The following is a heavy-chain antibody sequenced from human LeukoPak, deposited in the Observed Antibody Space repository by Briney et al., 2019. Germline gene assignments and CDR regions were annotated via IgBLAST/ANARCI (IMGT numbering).Heavy chain of an antibody. D-gene: IGHD6-13*01. Sequence: GESPKISCKGSGYSFTSYWISWVRQMPGKGLEWMGRIDPSDSYTNYSPSFQGHVTISTDKYISTAYLQWSSLKASDTAIYYCARRRYSNTWFDYWGQGTLVTVSS. J-gene: IGHJ4*02. CDR2: IDPSDSYT. CDR3: ARRRYSNTWFDY. V-gene: IGHV5-10-1*01. CDR1: GYSFTSYW.